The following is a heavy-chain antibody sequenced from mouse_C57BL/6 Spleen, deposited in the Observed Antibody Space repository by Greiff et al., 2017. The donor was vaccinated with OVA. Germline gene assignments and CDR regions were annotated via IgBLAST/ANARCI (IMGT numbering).Heavy chain of an antibody. J-gene: IGHJ2*01. Sequence: QVQLKQPGAELVKPGASVKLSCKASGYTFTSYCMQWVKQRPGQGLEWIGEIDPSDSKNNYTQKFQGKATLTLDTSSSTAYMQLSSLTSEDSAVYYCARNGYYFDYWGQGTTLTVSS. V-gene: IGHV1-50*01. CDR3: ARNGYYFDY. D-gene: IGHD2-2*01. CDR1: GYTFTSYC. CDR2: IDPSDSKN.